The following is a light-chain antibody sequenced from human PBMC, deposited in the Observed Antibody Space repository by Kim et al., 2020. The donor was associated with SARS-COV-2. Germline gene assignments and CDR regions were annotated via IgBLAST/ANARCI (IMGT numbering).Light chain of an antibody. CDR1: SSNIGAGFV. CDR3: QSYDSSLGGFYV. Sequence: VTISCTGSSSNIGAGFVIYWYQQLPGTVPRLLIYANNSRPSGVPDRFSGSKSGTSGSLVITGLQADDEADYYGQSYDSSLGGFYVFGTGTKVTVL. V-gene: IGLV1-40*01. J-gene: IGLJ1*01. CDR2: ANN.